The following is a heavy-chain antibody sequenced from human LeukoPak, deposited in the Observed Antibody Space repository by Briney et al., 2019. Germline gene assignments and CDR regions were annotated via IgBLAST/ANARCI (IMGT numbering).Heavy chain of an antibody. V-gene: IGHV3-9*01. D-gene: IGHD5-18*01. CDR2: ISWNSGSR. Sequence: QPGRSLRLSCAASGFTFDNYAMHWVRQAPGKGLEWVSGISWNSGSRGYVDSVKGRFTISRDNAKNSLYLQMNSLRAEDTAVYYCARGPKIRGYSYGYYYYYYMDVWGKGTTVTVSS. CDR1: GFTFDNYA. CDR3: ARGPKIRGYSYGYYYYYYMDV. J-gene: IGHJ6*03.